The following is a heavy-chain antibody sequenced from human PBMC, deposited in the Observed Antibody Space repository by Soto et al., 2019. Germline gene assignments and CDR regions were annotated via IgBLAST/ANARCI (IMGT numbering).Heavy chain of an antibody. CDR3: ARGLRNWGMTRYMDV. D-gene: IGHD7-27*01. J-gene: IGHJ6*03. CDR1: GYTFTSYA. Sequence: ASVKVSCKASGYTFTSYAMHWVRQAPGQRLEWMGWINAGNGNTKYSQKFQGRVTITRDTSASTAYMELSSLRSEDTAVYYCARGLRNWGMTRYMDVWGKGTTVTVSS. V-gene: IGHV1-3*01. CDR2: INAGNGNT.